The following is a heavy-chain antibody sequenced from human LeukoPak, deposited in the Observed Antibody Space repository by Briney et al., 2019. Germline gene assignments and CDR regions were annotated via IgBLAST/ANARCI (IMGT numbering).Heavy chain of an antibody. J-gene: IGHJ4*02. CDR3: TKEPAYSSSWYGYFDY. D-gene: IGHD6-13*01. Sequence: GGSLRLSCAASGFTFHDHTMHWVRQTPGKGLEWLSPITWDGDVTYYADSVKGRFTISRDNSKNSLYLQMHSLRPEDTALYYCTKEPAYSSSWYGYFDYWGQGTLVTVSS. CDR2: ITWDGDVT. V-gene: IGHV3-43*01. CDR1: GFTFHDHT.